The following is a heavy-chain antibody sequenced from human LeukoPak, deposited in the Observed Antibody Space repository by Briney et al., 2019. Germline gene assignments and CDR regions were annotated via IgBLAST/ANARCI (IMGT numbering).Heavy chain of an antibody. J-gene: IGHJ4*02. CDR3: ARGGVSNYGSRGYFFIFEY. V-gene: IGHV1-8*01. D-gene: IGHD3-22*01. CDR1: GYTFTSYD. Sequence: GASVKVSCKASGYTFTSYDINWVRQATGQGLEWMGWMNPNSGNTGYAQKFQGRVTMTRNTSISTAYMGLSSLRSEDPAVYYCARGGVSNYGSRGYFFIFEYWGQGTLVTV. CDR2: MNPNSGNT.